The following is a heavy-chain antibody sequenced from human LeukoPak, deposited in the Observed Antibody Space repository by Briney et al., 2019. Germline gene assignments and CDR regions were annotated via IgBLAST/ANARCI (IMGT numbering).Heavy chain of an antibody. CDR3: ARYAPGATSKVRYYFDY. CDR1: GGSISSGGYY. Sequence: SETLSLTCTVSGGSISSGGYYWSWIRQPPGKGLEWIGEINHSGSTNYNPSLKSRVTISVDTSKNQFSLKLSSVTAADTAVYYCARYAPGATSKVRYYFDYWGQGTLVTVSS. D-gene: IGHD2-2*01. J-gene: IGHJ4*02. V-gene: IGHV4-39*07. CDR2: INHSGST.